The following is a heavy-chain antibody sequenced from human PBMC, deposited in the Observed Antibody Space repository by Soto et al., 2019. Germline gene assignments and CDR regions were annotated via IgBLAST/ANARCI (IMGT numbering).Heavy chain of an antibody. CDR3: AHSWHDSSAYYYFFDY. CDR1: GFSLSTSGVG. V-gene: IGHV2-5*02. D-gene: IGHD3-22*01. J-gene: IGHJ4*02. Sequence: SGPTLVNPTQTLTLTCTFSGFSLSTSGVGVGWIRQPPGKALEWLALIYWDDDKRYSPSLKSRLTITKDTSKNHVVLTMTNMDPVDTATYYCAHSWHDSSAYYYFFDYWGQGTRVTVSS. CDR2: IYWDDDK.